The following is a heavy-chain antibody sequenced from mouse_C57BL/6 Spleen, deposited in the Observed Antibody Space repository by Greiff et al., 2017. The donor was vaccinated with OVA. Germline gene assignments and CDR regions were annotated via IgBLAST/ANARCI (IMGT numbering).Heavy chain of an antibody. CDR2: IRSKSNNYAT. Sequence: EVKLQESGGGLVQPKGSLKLSCAASGFSFNTYAMNWVRQAPGKGLEWVARIRSKSNNYATYYADSVKDRFTISRDDSESMLYLQMNNLKTEDTAMYYCVRQVYYYGSSYDYFDYWGQGTTLTVSS. CDR1: GFSFNTYA. V-gene: IGHV10-1*01. D-gene: IGHD1-1*01. CDR3: VRQVYYYGSSYDYFDY. J-gene: IGHJ2*01.